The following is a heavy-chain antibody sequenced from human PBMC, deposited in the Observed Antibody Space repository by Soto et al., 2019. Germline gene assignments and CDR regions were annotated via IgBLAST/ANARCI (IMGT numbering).Heavy chain of an antibody. J-gene: IGHJ4*02. D-gene: IGHD1-26*01. CDR1: GVSISSDAYY. CDR2: ISYSGST. Sequence: PSETLSLTCAVSGVSISSDAYYWSWIRQHPGKGLEWIGYISYSGSTYYNPSLKSRVTMSVDTSKNQFSLKLTSVTAADTAVYYCARYSFRDTWSKFDYWGQGTLVTVS. CDR3: ARYSFRDTWSKFDY. V-gene: IGHV4-31*11.